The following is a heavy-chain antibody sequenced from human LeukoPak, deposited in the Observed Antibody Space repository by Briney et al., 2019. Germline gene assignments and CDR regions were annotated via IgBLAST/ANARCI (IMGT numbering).Heavy chain of an antibody. CDR1: GFTFSSHV. D-gene: IGHD4-23*01. Sequence: GGSLRLSCAASGFTFSSHVMSWVRQAPGKGLEWVSVIGGSSGITYYADSVKGRFTISRDNSKNTLYLQMSSLRAEDTAVYYCARRTTVVTHFDYWGQGTLVSVSS. CDR3: ARRTTVVTHFDY. V-gene: IGHV3-23*01. CDR2: IGGSSGIT. J-gene: IGHJ4*02.